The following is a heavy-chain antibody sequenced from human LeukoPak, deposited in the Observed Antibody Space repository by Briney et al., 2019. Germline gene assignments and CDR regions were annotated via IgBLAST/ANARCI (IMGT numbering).Heavy chain of an antibody. V-gene: IGHV3-7*04. Sequence: PGGSLRLSCAASGFTFSNYWMNWVRQAPGKGLEWVANIKQDGSENYYVDSVKGRLTISRDNAKNSLFLQMNSLRAEDTAVYYCARNWGSNDYWGQGTLVTVSS. CDR2: IKQDGSEN. D-gene: IGHD7-27*01. CDR1: GFTFSNYW. J-gene: IGHJ4*02. CDR3: ARNWGSNDY.